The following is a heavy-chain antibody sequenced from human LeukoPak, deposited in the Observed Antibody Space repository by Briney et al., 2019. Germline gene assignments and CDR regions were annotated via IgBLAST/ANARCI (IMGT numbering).Heavy chain of an antibody. D-gene: IGHD2-8*01. J-gene: IGHJ4*02. V-gene: IGHV3-33*06. CDR1: GFTFSSYG. Sequence: GGSLRLSCAASGFTFSSYGMHWVRQAPGKGLEWVAVIWYDGSNKYHADSVKGRFTISRDNSKNTLYLQMNSLRAEDTAVYYCAKPGGYCTNGVCYTGYFDYWGQGTLVTVSS. CDR3: AKPGGYCTNGVCYTGYFDY. CDR2: IWYDGSNK.